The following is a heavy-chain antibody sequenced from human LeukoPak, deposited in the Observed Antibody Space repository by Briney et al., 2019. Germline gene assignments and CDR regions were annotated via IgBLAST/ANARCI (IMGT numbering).Heavy chain of an antibody. D-gene: IGHD6-13*01. Sequence: PGGSLRLSCAASGFTFSSYAMNWVRQAPGKGLEWVSYISPSSGTMYYADSVEGRFTISRDNARSSLYLHMNSLRDEDTAVYYCARAAYSSSPDYWGQGTLVTVSS. CDR3: ARAAYSSSPDY. V-gene: IGHV3-48*02. J-gene: IGHJ4*02. CDR2: ISPSSGTM. CDR1: GFTFSSYA.